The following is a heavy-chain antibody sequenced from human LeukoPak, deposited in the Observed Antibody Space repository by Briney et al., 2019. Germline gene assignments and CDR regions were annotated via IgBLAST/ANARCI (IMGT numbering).Heavy chain of an antibody. J-gene: IGHJ4*02. D-gene: IGHD1-26*01. V-gene: IGHV3-66*02. CDR1: GFIVNNNY. CDR2: IYSGGST. CDR3: ARSWDARLNFDY. Sequence: PGGSLRLSCAASGFIVNNNYMNWVRQAPGKGLEWVSVIYSGGSTYYADSVKGRFTISRDNSKNTLYLQMNSLRAEDTAVYYCARSWDARLNFDYWDQGTLVTVSS.